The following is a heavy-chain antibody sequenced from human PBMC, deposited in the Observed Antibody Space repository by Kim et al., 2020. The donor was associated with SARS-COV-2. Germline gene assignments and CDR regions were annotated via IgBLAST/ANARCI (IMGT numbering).Heavy chain of an antibody. Sequence: DAKYYSTSLKTRLTISKDTSKNQVVLTMTNMDPVDTATYYCARQWLAHLDYWGQGTLVTVSS. J-gene: IGHJ4*02. D-gene: IGHD6-19*01. V-gene: IGHV2-70*01. CDR3: ARQWLAHLDY. CDR2: DAK.